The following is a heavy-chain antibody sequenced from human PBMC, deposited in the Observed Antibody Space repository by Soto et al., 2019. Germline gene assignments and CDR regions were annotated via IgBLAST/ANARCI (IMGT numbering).Heavy chain of an antibody. CDR3: AKDSGQGSSWSEWYYYYMDV. CDR1: GFTFDDYA. D-gene: IGHD6-13*01. CDR2: ISWNSGSI. J-gene: IGHJ6*03. V-gene: IGHV3-9*01. Sequence: GGSLRLSCAASGFTFDDYAMHWVRQAPGKGLEWVSGISWNSGSIGYADSVKGRFTISRDNAKNSLYLQMNSLRAEDTALYYCAKDSGQGSSWSEWYYYYMDVWGKGTTVTVSS.